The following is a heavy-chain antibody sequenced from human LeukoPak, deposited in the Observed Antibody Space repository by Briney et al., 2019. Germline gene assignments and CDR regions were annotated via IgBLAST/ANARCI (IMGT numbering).Heavy chain of an antibody. Sequence: GGSLRLSCAASGFTFSSYNVNWVRQAPGKGLEWVSYISSSGSTIYYADSVKGRFTISRDNAKNSLYLQMNSLRAEDTAVYYCASPLGYCSSTSCRPDAFDIWGQGTMVTVSS. V-gene: IGHV3-48*04. CDR2: ISSSGSTI. D-gene: IGHD2-2*01. J-gene: IGHJ3*02. CDR1: GFTFSSYN. CDR3: ASPLGYCSSTSCRPDAFDI.